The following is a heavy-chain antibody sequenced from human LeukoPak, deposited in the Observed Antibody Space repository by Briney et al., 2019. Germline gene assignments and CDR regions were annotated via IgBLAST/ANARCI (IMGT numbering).Heavy chain of an antibody. CDR1: GFSFDDYA. J-gene: IGHJ3*02. Sequence: GGSLRLSCAASGFSFDDYAMHWVRQPPGKGLEWVSSISWNSGGIAYADSVKGRFTISRDNAKNSLYLQMNSLRPEDTALYSYAKDIAPAVDYAFDIWGQGTMVSVSS. D-gene: IGHD2-2*01. CDR3: AKDIAPAVDYAFDI. CDR2: ISWNSGGI. V-gene: IGHV3-9*01.